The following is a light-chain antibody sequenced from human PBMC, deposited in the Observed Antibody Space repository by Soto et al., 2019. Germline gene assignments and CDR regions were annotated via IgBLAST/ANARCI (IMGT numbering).Light chain of an antibody. Sequence: QSALTQPASVSGSPGQSITISCTGTSSDVGGYNYVSWYQQHPGKAPKLMIYDVSNRPSGVSNRFSGSKSGNTASLTISGLQAEDEADYYCSSYTISSTLDVFGTGTKLTVL. CDR2: DVS. V-gene: IGLV2-14*01. J-gene: IGLJ1*01. CDR3: SSYTISSTLDV. CDR1: SSDVGGYNY.